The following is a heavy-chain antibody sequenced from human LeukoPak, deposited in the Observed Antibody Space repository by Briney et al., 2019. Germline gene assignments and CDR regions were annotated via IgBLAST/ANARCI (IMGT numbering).Heavy chain of an antibody. D-gene: IGHD1-7*01. J-gene: IGHJ3*02. CDR2: AYSRSRGGR. V-gene: IGHV6-1*01. Sequence: SQTLSLTCAISGDSVSSKSVAWNRIRQSPSRDLEWLGRAYSRSRGGRDYAISVRSRINIDTDTSRNQFSLQLSSVTPEDTAVYYCARGTNSTFDIWGKGTMVTVSS. CDR3: ARGTNSTFDI. CDR1: GDSVSSKSVA.